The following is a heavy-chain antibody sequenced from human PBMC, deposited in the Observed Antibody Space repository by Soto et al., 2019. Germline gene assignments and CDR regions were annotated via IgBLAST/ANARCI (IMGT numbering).Heavy chain of an antibody. Sequence: QITLKESGPPLVKPTQTLTLTCTLSGFSLSTSGVGVGWIRQPPGKDLEWLALIYWDDDKRYSPSLKSRLTITKDPSKNQVVLTMTNMDPVDTATYYCAHSCFGGSCYSDAFDIWGQGTMVTVSS. J-gene: IGHJ3*02. CDR3: AHSCFGGSCYSDAFDI. CDR2: IYWDDDK. D-gene: IGHD2-15*01. CDR1: GFSLSTSGVG. V-gene: IGHV2-5*02.